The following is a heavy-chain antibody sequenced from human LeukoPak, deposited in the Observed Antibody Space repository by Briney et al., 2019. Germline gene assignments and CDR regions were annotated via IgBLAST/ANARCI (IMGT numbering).Heavy chain of an antibody. J-gene: IGHJ4*02. CDR2: IYYSGST. D-gene: IGHD6-6*01. CDR3: ARALYRLGRSSYIDY. CDR1: GGSISSYY. V-gene: IGHV4-59*01. Sequence: SETLSLTCTVSGGSISSYYWSWIRQPPGKGLEWIGYIYYSGSTNYNPSPKSRVTISVDTSKNQFSLKLSSVTAADTAVYYCARALYRLGRSSYIDYWGQGTLVTVSS.